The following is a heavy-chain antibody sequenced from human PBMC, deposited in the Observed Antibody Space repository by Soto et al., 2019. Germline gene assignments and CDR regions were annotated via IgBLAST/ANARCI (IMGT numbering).Heavy chain of an antibody. CDR3: ARDWEPFNYYDSSGYFHDAFDI. CDR1: GFTFSSYS. V-gene: IGHV3-21*01. J-gene: IGHJ3*02. CDR2: ISSSSSYI. Sequence: EVQLVESGGGLVKPGGSLRLSCAASGFTFSSYSMNWVRQAPGKGLEWVSSISSSSSYIYYADSVKGRFTISRDNAKNSLYLQMNSLRAEDTAVYYCARDWEPFNYYDSSGYFHDAFDIWGQGTMVTVSS. D-gene: IGHD3-22*01.